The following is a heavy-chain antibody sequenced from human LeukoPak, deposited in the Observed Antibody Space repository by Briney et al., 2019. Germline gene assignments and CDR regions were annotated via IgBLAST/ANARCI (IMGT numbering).Heavy chain of an antibody. V-gene: IGHV3-21*01. CDR3: ARARFGPYKYHYYYYYGMDV. J-gene: IGHJ6*02. CDR1: GFTFSSYS. D-gene: IGHD3-10*01. Sequence: PGGSLRLSCAASGFTFSSYSMNWVRQAPGKGLEWVPSIGSSSSYIYYADSVKGRFAISRDNAKNTLYLQMNSLRAEDTAVYYCARARFGPYKYHYYYYYGMDVWGQGTTVTVSS. CDR2: IGSSSSYI.